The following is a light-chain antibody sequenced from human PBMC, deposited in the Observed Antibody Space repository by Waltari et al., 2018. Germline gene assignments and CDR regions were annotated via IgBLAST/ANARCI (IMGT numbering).Light chain of an antibody. J-gene: IGKJ3*01. CDR3: QQYSSYPLT. CDR2: RAS. V-gene: IGKV1-5*03. Sequence: DIQMTQSPSTLSASVGDRVTITGRASQSIDKWLSWYQQKPGKAPKVLIYRASNLEGGVPSRFSGSGSGTEFTLTISSLQPDDFGTFYCQQYSSYPLTFGPGTKVDFK. CDR1: QSIDKW.